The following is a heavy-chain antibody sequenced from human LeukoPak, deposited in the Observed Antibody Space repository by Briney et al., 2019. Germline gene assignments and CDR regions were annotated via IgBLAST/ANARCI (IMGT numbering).Heavy chain of an antibody. CDR2: INQDGSEK. D-gene: IGHD3-10*01. Sequence: GGSLRLSCAASGITFSSYWMSWVRQAPGKGLEWVANINQDGSEKYYLDSVKGRFTISRDNAKNSLHLQMNSLRAEDTAVYYCARDRYYGSGYYFDCWGQGTLVTVSS. J-gene: IGHJ4*02. V-gene: IGHV3-7*01. CDR3: ARDRYYGSGYYFDC. CDR1: GITFSSYW.